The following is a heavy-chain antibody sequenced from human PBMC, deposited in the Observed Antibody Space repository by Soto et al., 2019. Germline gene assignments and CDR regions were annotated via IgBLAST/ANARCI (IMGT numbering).Heavy chain of an antibody. Sequence: PSETLSLTCTVSGGSIRGTTYYWGWIRQPPGKGLEWIASMYYSGSTYYNPSLKGRVNISVDMSKNQFSLKLSSVTAADTAVYYCATHNWDLDPWGQGTLVTVSS. D-gene: IGHD1-7*01. CDR1: GGSIRGTTYY. J-gene: IGHJ1*01. CDR3: ATHNWDLDP. V-gene: IGHV4-39*01. CDR2: MYYSGST.